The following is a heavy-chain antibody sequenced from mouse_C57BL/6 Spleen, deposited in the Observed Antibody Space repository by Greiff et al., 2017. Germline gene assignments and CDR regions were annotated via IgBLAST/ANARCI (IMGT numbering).Heavy chain of an antibody. CDR1: GYTFTDYY. CDR3: ARGVLRGEAMDY. V-gene: IGHV1-19*01. J-gene: IGHJ4*01. CDR2: INPYNGGT. D-gene: IGHD1-1*01. Sequence: VHVKQSGPVLVKPGASVKMSCKASGYTFTDYYMNWVKQSHGKSLEWIGVINPYNGGTSYNQKFKGKATLTVDKSSSTAYMELNSLTSEDSAVYYCARGVLRGEAMDYWGQGTSVTVSS.